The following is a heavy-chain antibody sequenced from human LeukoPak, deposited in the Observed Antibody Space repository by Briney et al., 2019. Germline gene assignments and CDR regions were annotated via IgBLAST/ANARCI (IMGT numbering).Heavy chain of an antibody. CDR1: GFTFSSYG. D-gene: IGHD1-7*01. J-gene: IGHJ4*02. Sequence: QPGRSLRLSCAASGFTFSSYGMHWVRQGPGKGLEWLAVIWYDGSNKFYADSVKGRFSISRDNSKNTLYLHMSSLRGEDTAVYYCVKEATENYSLDYWGQGTLVTVSS. CDR2: IWYDGSNK. CDR3: VKEATENYSLDY. V-gene: IGHV3-33*06.